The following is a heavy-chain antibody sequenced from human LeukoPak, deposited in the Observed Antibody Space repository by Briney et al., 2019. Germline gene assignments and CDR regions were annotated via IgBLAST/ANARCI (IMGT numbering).Heavy chain of an antibody. J-gene: IGHJ3*02. CDR2: VFYSGKT. CDR3: ARDTNLRDSFDI. D-gene: IGHD2-8*01. CDR1: GRSISISSYY. V-gene: IGHV4-61*01. Sequence: SETLSLTCTVSGRSISISSYYWGWIRQSPGKGLEWIGYVFYSGKTDYSPSLRSRVSMSVDTSKNQFSLKVTSVTAADTAVYYCARDTNLRDSFDIWGQGTMVTASS.